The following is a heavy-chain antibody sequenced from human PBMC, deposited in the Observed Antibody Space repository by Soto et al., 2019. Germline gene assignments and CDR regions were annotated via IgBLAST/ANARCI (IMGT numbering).Heavy chain of an antibody. D-gene: IGHD2-2*01. V-gene: IGHV5-51*01. Sequence: PGESLKISCKGSGYSFTSYWIGWVRQMPGKGLEWMGIIYPGDSDTRYSPSFQGQVTISADKSISTAYLQWSSLKASDTAMYYCARRHCSSTSCHFRGGWFDPWGQGTLVTVSS. CDR3: ARRHCSSTSCHFRGGWFDP. J-gene: IGHJ5*02. CDR2: IYPGDSDT. CDR1: GYSFTSYW.